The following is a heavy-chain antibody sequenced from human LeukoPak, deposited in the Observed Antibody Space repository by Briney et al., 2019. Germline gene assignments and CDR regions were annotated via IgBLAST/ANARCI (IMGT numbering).Heavy chain of an antibody. CDR2: ISAYNGNT. Sequence: ASVNVSFKASGYTFTSYDISWVRQAPGQGLQWMGWISAYNGNTNYAQNFQGRVTMTTDTSTSTAYMELRSLRSDDTAVYYCARDLRTAVAGNWFDPWGQRTLVTVSS. CDR3: ARDLRTAVAGNWFDP. V-gene: IGHV1-18*01. CDR1: GYTFTSYD. D-gene: IGHD6-19*01. J-gene: IGHJ5*02.